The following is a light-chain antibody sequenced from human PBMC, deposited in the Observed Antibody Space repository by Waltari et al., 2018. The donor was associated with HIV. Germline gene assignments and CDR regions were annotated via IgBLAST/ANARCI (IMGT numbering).Light chain of an antibody. CDR3: SSYASNNTFVV. V-gene: IGLV2-8*01. Sequence: QSALTQPPSASGPPGQSVTISCTGTSTDIGRYEFVSWYQVHPGNVPKLIIYEVNKRPSGVPDRFSGSKSGNTASLIVSVLQIDDEGDYYCSSYASNNTFVVFGGGTRLTVL. CDR2: EVN. CDR1: STDIGRYEF. J-gene: IGLJ2*01.